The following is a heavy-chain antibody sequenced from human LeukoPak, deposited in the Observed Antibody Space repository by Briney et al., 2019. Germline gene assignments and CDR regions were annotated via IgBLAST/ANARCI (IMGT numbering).Heavy chain of an antibody. CDR3: AKHLKTTVAHYYYGLDV. J-gene: IGHJ6*02. D-gene: IGHD4-23*01. V-gene: IGHV4-31*03. CDR1: GGSISSGGYF. Sequence: SETLSLTCTVSGGSISSGGYFWSWIRQYPGKGLEWFGYISYSGNTHYNPSLKSRVTISVDTSKTQFSLKLISVTAPDTAVYYCAKHLKTTVAHYYYGLDVWGQGTTVTVSS. CDR2: ISYSGNT.